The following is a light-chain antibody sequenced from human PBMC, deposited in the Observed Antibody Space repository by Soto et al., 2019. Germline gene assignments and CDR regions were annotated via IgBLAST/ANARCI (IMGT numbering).Light chain of an antibody. Sequence: QSVLTQPPSVSGAPGQRVTISCTESSSNIGAGYDVHWYQQLPGTAPKLLIYGNSNRPSGVPDRFSGSKSGTSASLAITGLEAEDVADYYRQSYDSSLSGWVFGGGTKLTVL. CDR2: GNS. V-gene: IGLV1-40*01. CDR3: QSYDSSLSGWV. CDR1: SSNIGAGYD. J-gene: IGLJ3*02.